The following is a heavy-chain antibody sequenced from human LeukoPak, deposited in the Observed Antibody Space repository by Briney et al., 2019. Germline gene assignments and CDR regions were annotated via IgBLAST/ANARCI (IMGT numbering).Heavy chain of an antibody. J-gene: IGHJ5*02. Sequence: PGGSLRLSCAASGFTFSTFAMHWVRQAPGKGLEWVSAISGSGGSTYCADSVKGRFTISRDNSKNTLYLQMNSLRAEDTAVYYCARGVLPTYYYDSSGYFGWFDPWGQGTLVTVSS. CDR1: GFTFSTFA. CDR3: ARGVLPTYYYDSSGYFGWFDP. V-gene: IGHV3-23*01. CDR2: ISGSGGST. D-gene: IGHD3-22*01.